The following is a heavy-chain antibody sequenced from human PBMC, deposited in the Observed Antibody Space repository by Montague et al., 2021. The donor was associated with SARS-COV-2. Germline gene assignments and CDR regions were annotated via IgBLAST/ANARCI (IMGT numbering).Heavy chain of an antibody. V-gene: IGHV4-59*01. Sequence: SETLSLTCTVAGGSISSYYWSWIRQPPGKGLEWIGYIHYTGSTXXNASLKSRVTISIDTSKNQFSLRLNSVTAADTAVYYCARGNYLDYWGQGTLVIVSS. CDR3: ARGNYLDY. CDR1: GGSISSYY. CDR2: IHYTGST. J-gene: IGHJ4*02.